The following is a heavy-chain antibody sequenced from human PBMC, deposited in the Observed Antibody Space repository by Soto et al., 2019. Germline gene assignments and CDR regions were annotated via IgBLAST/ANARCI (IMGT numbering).Heavy chain of an antibody. CDR1: GGSFSGYY. CDR3: ARAPRSSYSYYYYYGMDV. V-gene: IGHV4-34*01. CDR2: INHSGST. J-gene: IGHJ6*02. Sequence: PSETLSLTCAVYGGSFSGYYWSWIRQPPGKGLEWIGEINHSGSTNYNPSLKSRVTISVDTSKNQFSLKLSSVTAADTAVYYCARAPRSSYSYYYYYGMDVWGQGTTVTVSS. D-gene: IGHD2-21*01.